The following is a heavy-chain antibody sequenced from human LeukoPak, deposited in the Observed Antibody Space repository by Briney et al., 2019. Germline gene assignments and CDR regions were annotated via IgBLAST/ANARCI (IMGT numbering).Heavy chain of an antibody. Sequence: GGSLRLSCAASGFTFSSYAMSWVRQAPGKGLEWVSAISGSGGSTYYADSVKSRFTISRDNSKNTLYLQMNSLRAEDTAVYYCAKDLHYYDSSGRNPSPDYWGQGTLVTVSS. J-gene: IGHJ4*02. CDR2: ISGSGGST. CDR1: GFTFSSYA. D-gene: IGHD3-22*01. CDR3: AKDLHYYDSSGRNPSPDY. V-gene: IGHV3-23*01.